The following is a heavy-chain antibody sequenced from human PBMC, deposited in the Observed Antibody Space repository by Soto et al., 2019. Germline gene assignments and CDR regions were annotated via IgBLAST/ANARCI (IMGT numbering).Heavy chain of an antibody. Sequence: QVQLVQSGAEVKKPGSSVKVSCKASGGTFSRYAINWVRQAPGQGLEWMGGIIPMFGTANYAQKFQGRVTITADESTSTAYMELSSLRSEDTAVYYCARDRRDILTGYFDYWGQGTLVTVSS. V-gene: IGHV1-69*01. D-gene: IGHD3-9*01. CDR3: ARDRRDILTGYFDY. J-gene: IGHJ4*02. CDR1: GGTFSRYA. CDR2: IIPMFGTA.